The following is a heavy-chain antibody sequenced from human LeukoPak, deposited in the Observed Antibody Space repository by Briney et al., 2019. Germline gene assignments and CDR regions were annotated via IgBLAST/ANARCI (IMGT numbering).Heavy chain of an antibody. V-gene: IGHV4-34*01. D-gene: IGHD5-18*01. J-gene: IGHJ3*02. CDR1: GGSFSGYY. Sequence: SETLSLTCAVYGGSFSGYYWSWIRQPPGKGLEWIGEINHSGSTNYNPSLKSRVTISVVTSKNQFSLKLSSVTAADTAVYYCARGKWGYSYGSGAFDIWGQGTMVTVSS. CDR2: INHSGST. CDR3: ARGKWGYSYGSGAFDI.